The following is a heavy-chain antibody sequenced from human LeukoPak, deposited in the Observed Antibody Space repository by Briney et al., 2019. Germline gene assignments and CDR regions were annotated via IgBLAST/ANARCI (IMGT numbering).Heavy chain of an antibody. Sequence: SETLSLTCIVSGGSISNYYWSWLRQPPGKGLEWIGFIYYSGSTNYNPSLKSRVTISIDTSKKQFSLKLSSVTAADTAVYYCAISNYGSGSYYTWGQGTLVTVSS. J-gene: IGHJ5*02. V-gene: IGHV4-59*01. CDR1: GGSISNYY. CDR3: AISNYGSGSYYT. CDR2: IYYSGST. D-gene: IGHD3-10*01.